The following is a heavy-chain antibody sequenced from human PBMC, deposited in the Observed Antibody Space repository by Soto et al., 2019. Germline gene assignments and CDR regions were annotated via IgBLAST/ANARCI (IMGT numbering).Heavy chain of an antibody. CDR1: GGSISSGGYY. V-gene: IGHV4-31*03. Sequence: QVQLQESGPGLVKPSQTLSLTCTVSGGSISSGGYYWSWIRQHPGKGLEWIGDIYHSGSTYYNPSLKSRVTISVDTSKNQFSLNLSSVTAADTPVYYCASGEMAEMLEYWGQGTLVTVSS. CDR2: IYHSGST. CDR3: ASGEMAEMLEY. J-gene: IGHJ4*02. D-gene: IGHD2-21*01.